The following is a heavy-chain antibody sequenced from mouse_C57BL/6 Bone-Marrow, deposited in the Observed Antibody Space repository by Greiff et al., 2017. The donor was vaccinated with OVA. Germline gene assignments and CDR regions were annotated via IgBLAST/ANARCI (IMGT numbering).Heavy chain of an antibody. CDR2: IDPANGNT. D-gene: IGHD1-1*01. V-gene: IGHV14-3*01. Sequence: VQLQQSVAELVRPGASVKLSCTASGFNNKNTYMHWVKQRPEQGLEWIGRIDPANGNTKYAPKFQGKATITADTSSNTAYLQLSSLTSEDTAIYYCALYYYGSSRYWGQGTTLTVSS. J-gene: IGHJ2*01. CDR1: GFNNKNTY. CDR3: ALYYYGSSRY.